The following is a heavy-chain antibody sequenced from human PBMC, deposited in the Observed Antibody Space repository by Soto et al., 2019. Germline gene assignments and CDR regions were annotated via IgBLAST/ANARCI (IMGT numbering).Heavy chain of an antibody. Sequence: QVQLVESGGGVVQPGRSLRLSCAASGFTFSSYAMHWVRQAPGKGLEWVAVISYDGSNKYYADSVKGRFTISRDSSKNTLYLQMNSLRAEDTAVYYCARDLQLWFSSYFDYWGQGTLVTVSS. D-gene: IGHD5-18*01. CDR3: ARDLQLWFSSYFDY. J-gene: IGHJ4*02. CDR1: GFTFSSYA. V-gene: IGHV3-30-3*01. CDR2: ISYDGSNK.